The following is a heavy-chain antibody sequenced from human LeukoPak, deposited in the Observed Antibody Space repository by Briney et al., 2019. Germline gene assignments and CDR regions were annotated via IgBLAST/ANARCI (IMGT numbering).Heavy chain of an antibody. Sequence: PSETLSLTCTVSGGSISSYYWSWIRQPPGKGLEWIGYIYYSGSTNYNPSLKSRVTISVDTSKNQFSLKLSSVTAADTAVYYCARCSAGGGWFDPWGQGTLVTVSS. CDR3: ARCSAGGGWFDP. J-gene: IGHJ5*02. CDR1: GGSISSYY. D-gene: IGHD2-8*02. V-gene: IGHV4-59*08. CDR2: IYYSGST.